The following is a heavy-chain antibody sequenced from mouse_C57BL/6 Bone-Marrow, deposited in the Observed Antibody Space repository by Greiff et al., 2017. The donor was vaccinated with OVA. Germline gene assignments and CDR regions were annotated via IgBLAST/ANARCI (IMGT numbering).Heavy chain of an antibody. CDR2: SRNKANDYTT. CDR3: ARDYDYDDYAMDY. CDR1: GFTFSDFY. J-gene: IGHJ4*01. Sequence: EVQLVESGGGLVQSGRSLRLSCATSGFTFSDFYMEWVRQAPGKGLEWIAASRNKANDYTTEYSASVKGRFIVSRDTSQSILYLQMNALRAEDTAIYDCARDYDYDDYAMDYWGQGTSVTVSS. D-gene: IGHD2-4*01. V-gene: IGHV7-1*01.